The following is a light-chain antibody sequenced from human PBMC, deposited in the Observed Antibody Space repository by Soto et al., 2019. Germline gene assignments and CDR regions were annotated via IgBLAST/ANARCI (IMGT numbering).Light chain of an antibody. J-gene: IGKJ1*01. CDR1: QSVLYSSNNKNY. CDR2: WAS. V-gene: IGKV4-1*01. CDR3: QQYYSTPRT. Sequence: DIVMTQSPDSLAVSLGERATINCKTSQSVLYSSNNKNYLAWYQQKPGQPPKRLIYWASTRESGVPDRYSGSGSGTDFTLTSSSLQAEDVAVYYCQQYYSTPRTFGQETKVEIK.